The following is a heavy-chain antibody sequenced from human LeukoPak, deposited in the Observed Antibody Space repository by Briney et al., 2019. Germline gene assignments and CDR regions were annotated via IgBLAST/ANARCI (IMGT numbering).Heavy chain of an antibody. CDR3: AGLLDFWSGYRYYFDY. CDR1: GYTFTSYG. CDR2: ISAYNGNT. V-gene: IGHV1-18*01. D-gene: IGHD3-3*01. Sequence: ASVKVSCKASGYTFTSYGISWVRQAPGQGLEWMGWISAYNGNTNYAQKLQGRVTMTTDTSTSTAYMELRSLRSDDTAVYYCAGLLDFWSGYRYYFDYWGQGTLVTVSS. J-gene: IGHJ4*02.